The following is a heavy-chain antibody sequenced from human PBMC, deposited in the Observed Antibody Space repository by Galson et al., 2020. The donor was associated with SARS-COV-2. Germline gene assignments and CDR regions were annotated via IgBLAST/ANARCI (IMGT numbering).Heavy chain of an antibody. CDR3: ARARYQPWLPPTWEYYYYMDV. CDR1: GFTFSNYW. V-gene: IGHV3-7*03. Sequence: GGSLRLSCASSGFTFSNYWMSWVRQAPGKGLEWVANIKKDGSETYYVDSVKGRFTISRDNAKNSLYLQMNSLRAEDTAVYFCARARYQPWLPPTWEYYYYMDVWGKGTTVTVSS. J-gene: IGHJ6*03. D-gene: IGHD6-19*01. CDR2: IKKDGSET.